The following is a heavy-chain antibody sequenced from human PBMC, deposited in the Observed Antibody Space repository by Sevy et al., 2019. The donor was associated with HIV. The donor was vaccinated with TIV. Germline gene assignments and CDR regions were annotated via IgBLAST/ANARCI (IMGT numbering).Heavy chain of an antibody. V-gene: IGHV3-21*06. D-gene: IGHD1-26*01. CDR2: ISGSSNYI. Sequence: GGSLRLSCAASGFTFSRYNMNWVRQAPGKGLEWVSSISGSSNYIYYAESLKGRFIISRDNDKNTVYLQMNSLRGDDTAVYYCATGPPDGSYDYFDSWGQGTLVTVSS. J-gene: IGHJ4*02. CDR1: GFTFSRYN. CDR3: ATGPPDGSYDYFDS.